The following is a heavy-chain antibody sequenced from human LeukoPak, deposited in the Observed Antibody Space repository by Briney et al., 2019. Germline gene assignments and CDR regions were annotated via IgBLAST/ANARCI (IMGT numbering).Heavy chain of an antibody. D-gene: IGHD3-22*01. CDR3: AREDYYDSSGSDY. CDR2: ISSSSSYI. Sequence: GRSLRLSCAASGFTFDDYAMHWVRQAPGKGLEWVSSISSSSSYIYYADSVKGRFTISRDNAKNSLYLQMNSLRAEDTAVYYCAREDYYDSSGSDYWGQGTLVTVSS. V-gene: IGHV3-21*01. CDR1: GFTFDDYA. J-gene: IGHJ4*02.